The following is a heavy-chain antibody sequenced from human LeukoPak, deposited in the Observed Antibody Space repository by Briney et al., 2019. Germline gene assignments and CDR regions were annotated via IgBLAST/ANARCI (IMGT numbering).Heavy chain of an antibody. CDR3: ARDTGHQLSRRNYYAMDV. Sequence: TSETLSLTCGVSGGSISSSSYYWGWIRQPPGKGLEWIGSIYYGGTSYYNSSLKSRVTISVDTSKNQFSLRVSSVTAADTAVYYCARDTGHQLSRRNYYAMDVWGQGTTVTVSS. D-gene: IGHD1-1*01. J-gene: IGHJ6*02. CDR1: GGSISSSSYY. CDR2: IYYGGTS. V-gene: IGHV4-39*07.